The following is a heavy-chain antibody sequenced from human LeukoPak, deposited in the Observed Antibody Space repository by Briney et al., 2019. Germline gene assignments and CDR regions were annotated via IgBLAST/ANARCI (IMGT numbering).Heavy chain of an antibody. CDR1: GFTVSSNY. V-gene: IGHV3-53*04. CDR3: ARGVTGTTVFSNYGMDV. CDR2: LYTGGST. J-gene: IGHJ6*02. Sequence: GGSLRLSCAASGFTVSSNYMSWVRQPPGEGLEWVSILYTGGSTYYADSVKGRFTISRHNSKNTLYLQMNSLRVEDSAVYYCARGVTGTTVFSNYGMDVCGQGTTVTVSS. D-gene: IGHD1-20*01.